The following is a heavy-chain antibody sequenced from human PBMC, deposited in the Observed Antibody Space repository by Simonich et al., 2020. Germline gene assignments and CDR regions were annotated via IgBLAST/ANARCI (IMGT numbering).Heavy chain of an antibody. CDR2: ITANNGNT. J-gene: IGHJ3*02. Sequence: QVQLVQSGAEVKKPGASVKVSCRASGYTFTSYGNSWVRQAPGQGHEWMGWITANNGNTNYAKKLQGGVTITTDTSPSTAYMERRSLRSDDTAVYYCARSTTGTTAFDIWGQGTMVTVSS. CDR1: GYTFTSYG. D-gene: IGHD1-1*01. CDR3: ARSTTGTTAFDI. V-gene: IGHV1-18*01.